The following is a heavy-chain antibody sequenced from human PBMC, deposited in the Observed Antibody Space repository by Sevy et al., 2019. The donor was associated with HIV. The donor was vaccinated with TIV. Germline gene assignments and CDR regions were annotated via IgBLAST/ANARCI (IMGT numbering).Heavy chain of an antibody. CDR2: VKQDMSEK. CDR1: GFTFSSNW. Sequence: GGSLRLSCAASGFTFSSNWMTWVRQAPGKGLEWVANVKQDMSEKYYADSVKGRFTISRDNAKNLLFLQINSLRDEDTAVYYCARAQQVTMLVVIGGLYFDLWGQGTLVTVSS. CDR3: ARAQQVTMLVVIGGLYFDL. D-gene: IGHD3-3*01. V-gene: IGHV3-7*01. J-gene: IGHJ4*02.